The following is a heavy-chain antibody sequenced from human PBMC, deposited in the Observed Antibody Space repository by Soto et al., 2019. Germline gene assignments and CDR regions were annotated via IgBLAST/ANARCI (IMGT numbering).Heavy chain of an antibody. Sequence: GGSLRLSCAASGFTFSSYWMHWVRQAPGKGLVWVSRINSDGSSTSYADSVKGRFTISRDNAKNTLYLQMNSLRAEDTAVYYCARAEEELLWFGELSGPHYWGQGTLVTVSS. CDR1: GFTFSSYW. V-gene: IGHV3-74*01. D-gene: IGHD3-10*01. CDR3: ARAEEELLWFGELSGPHY. J-gene: IGHJ4*02. CDR2: INSDGSST.